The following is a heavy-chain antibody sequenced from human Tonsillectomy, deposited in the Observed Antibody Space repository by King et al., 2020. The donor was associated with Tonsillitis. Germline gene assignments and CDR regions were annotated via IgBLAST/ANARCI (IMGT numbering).Heavy chain of an antibody. J-gene: IGHJ6*02. CDR2: ISAYNGNT. CDR1: GYTFTSHG. CDR3: ARELTSIVEVQTADGVDV. D-gene: IGHD2-15*01. Sequence: VQLVQSGAEVKKPGASVKVSCKASGYTFTSHGISWVRQAPGQGLEWMGWISAYNGNTDYAQKLQGRVTMTTDTSTSTAYMELRSLRSDDTAVYYCARELTSIVEVQTADGVDVCGAGATGSVSS. V-gene: IGHV1-18*04.